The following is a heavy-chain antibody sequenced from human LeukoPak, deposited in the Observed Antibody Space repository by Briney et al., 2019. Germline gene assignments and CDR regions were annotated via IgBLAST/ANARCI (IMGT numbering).Heavy chain of an antibody. CDR3: ASPSKLVISRGGFDI. Sequence: SETLSLTCTVTGGSSSDTTYYWAWIRQPPGKGLEWIGSIYFSETKYNPSLKSRITISGDTSKNQFSLKLSSVTAADTAVYYCASPSKLVISRGGFDIWGQGTIVTVSA. V-gene: IGHV4-39*01. J-gene: IGHJ3*02. CDR2: IYFSET. D-gene: IGHD2-15*01. CDR1: GGSSSDTTYY.